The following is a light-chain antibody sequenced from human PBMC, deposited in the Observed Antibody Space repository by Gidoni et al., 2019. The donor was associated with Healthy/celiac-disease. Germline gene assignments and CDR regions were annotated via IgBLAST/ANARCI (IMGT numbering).Light chain of an antibody. CDR3: QAWDSSFVV. V-gene: IGLV3-1*01. CDR1: KLGDKY. CDR2: HDS. Sequence: SYELTQPPSVSVSPGQTASITCSGDKLGDKYACWYQQKPGQSPVLFIYHDSKRPSGIPERFSGSNSGNTATLTISGTQAMDEADYYCQAWDSSFVVFGGGTKLTVL. J-gene: IGLJ2*01.